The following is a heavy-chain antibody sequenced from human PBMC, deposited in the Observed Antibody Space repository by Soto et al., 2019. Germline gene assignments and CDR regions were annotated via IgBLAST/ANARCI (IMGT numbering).Heavy chain of an antibody. J-gene: IGHJ6*02. CDR3: ARAGYYDFWSGYYTAYGMDV. CDR2: IGTAGDT. V-gene: IGHV3-13*01. CDR1: GFTFSSYD. D-gene: IGHD3-3*01. Sequence: PGGSLRLSCAASGFTFSSYDMHWVRQATGKGLEWVSAIGTAGDTYYPGSVKGRFTISRENAKNSLYLQMNSLRAGDTAVYYCARAGYYDFWSGYYTAYGMDVWGQGTTVTVSS.